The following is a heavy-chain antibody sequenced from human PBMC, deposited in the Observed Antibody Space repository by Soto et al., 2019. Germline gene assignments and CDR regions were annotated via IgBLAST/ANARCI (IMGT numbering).Heavy chain of an antibody. V-gene: IGHV1-18*01. CDR1: GYTFTTYG. D-gene: IGHD1-26*01. Sequence: QVQLEQSGVEVKKPGASVKVSCKASGYTFTTYGISWVRQAPGQGLEWVGWVSPYDGDTNYADTLQGRVTMTTDTSTTTADMELRSLRSDDTAMYYCARDHGGSYQADSFDPWGQGTLVIVSS. CDR3: ARDHGGSYQADSFDP. CDR2: VSPYDGDT. J-gene: IGHJ5*02.